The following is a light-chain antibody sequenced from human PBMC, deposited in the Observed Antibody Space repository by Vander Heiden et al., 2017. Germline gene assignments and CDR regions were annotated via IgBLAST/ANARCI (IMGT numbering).Light chain of an antibody. V-gene: IGLV8-61*01. J-gene: IGLJ3*02. CDR1: SGSVSTSYY. CDR2: STN. Sequence: QTVVTQESSFPVSPGGTVTPTCGLSSGSVSTSYYPSWYQQTPGQAPRTLIYSTNSRSSGVPDRFSGSILGNKAALTITGAQADDESDYYCVLYMGSGIWVFGGGTKLTVL. CDR3: VLYMGSGIWV.